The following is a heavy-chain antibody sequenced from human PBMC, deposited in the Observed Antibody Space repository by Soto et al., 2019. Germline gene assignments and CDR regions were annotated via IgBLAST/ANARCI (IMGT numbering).Heavy chain of an antibody. CDR1: GFTFSSYG. V-gene: IGHV3-30*18. D-gene: IGHD3-3*01. Sequence: QVQLVESGGGVVQPGRSLRLSCAASGFTFSSYGMHWVRQAPGKGLEWVAVISYDGRNKYYADSVKGRFTISRDNAKNTLYLQMNSLRAEDTAVYYCANAPPYYDFWSGYWRTGYYGMDVWGQGTTVTVSS. CDR3: ANAPPYYDFWSGYWRTGYYGMDV. CDR2: ISYDGRNK. J-gene: IGHJ6*02.